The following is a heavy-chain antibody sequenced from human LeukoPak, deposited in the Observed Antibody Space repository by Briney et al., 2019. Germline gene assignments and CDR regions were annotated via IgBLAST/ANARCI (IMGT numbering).Heavy chain of an antibody. J-gene: IGHJ4*02. CDR2: IYYSGST. Sequence: SEILSLTCTVSGGSISSYYWSWIRQPPGKGLEWIGYIYYSGSTNYNPSLKSRVTISVDTSKNQFSLKLSSVTAADTAVYYCARLGWSYYDFWSGYYYQLWGQGTLVTVSS. V-gene: IGHV4-59*08. CDR3: ARLGWSYYDFWSGYYYQL. CDR1: GGSISSYY. D-gene: IGHD3-3*01.